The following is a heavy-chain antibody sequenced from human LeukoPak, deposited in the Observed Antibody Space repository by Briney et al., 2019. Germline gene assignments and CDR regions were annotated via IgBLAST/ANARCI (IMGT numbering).Heavy chain of an antibody. Sequence: SQTLSLTCTVSGGSISSGSYYWSWIRQPAGKGLEWIGRIYTSGSTNYNPSLKSRVTISVDTSKNQFSLKLSSVTAADTAVYYCARSQWLVRRSYNWFDPWGQGTLVTVSS. V-gene: IGHV4-61*02. CDR2: IYTSGST. CDR3: ARSQWLVRRSYNWFDP. D-gene: IGHD6-19*01. CDR1: GGSISSGSYY. J-gene: IGHJ5*02.